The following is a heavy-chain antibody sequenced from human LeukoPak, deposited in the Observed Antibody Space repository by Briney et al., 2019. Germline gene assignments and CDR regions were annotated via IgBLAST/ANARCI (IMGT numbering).Heavy chain of an antibody. D-gene: IGHD3-9*01. CDR1: GGSFSGYY. CDR2: MNHSGST. J-gene: IGHJ4*02. Sequence: PSETLSLTCAVYGGSFSGYYWSWIRQPPGKGLEWIGEMNHSGSTNYNPSLKSRVTISVDTSKNQFSLKLSSVTAADTAVYYCARGRYLDWLLWGDFDYWGQGTLVTVSS. V-gene: IGHV4-34*01. CDR3: ARGRYLDWLLWGDFDY.